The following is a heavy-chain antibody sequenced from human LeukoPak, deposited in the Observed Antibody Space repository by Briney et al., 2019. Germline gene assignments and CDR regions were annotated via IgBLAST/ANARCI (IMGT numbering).Heavy chain of an antibody. V-gene: IGHV4-61*02. CDR1: GGSISSGSYY. Sequence: SQTLSLTRTVSGGSISSGSYYRSWIRQPAGKGLEWIGRIYTSGSTNYNPSLKSRVTISVDTSKNQFSLKLSSVTAADTAVYYCARDRSGRIQRVSYYMDVWGKGTTVTVSS. CDR2: IYTSGST. J-gene: IGHJ6*03. CDR3: ARDRSGRIQRVSYYMDV. D-gene: IGHD5-18*01.